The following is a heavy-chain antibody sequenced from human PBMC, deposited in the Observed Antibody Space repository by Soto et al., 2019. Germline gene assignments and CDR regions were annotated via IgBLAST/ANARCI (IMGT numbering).Heavy chain of an antibody. V-gene: IGHV4-30-4*01. J-gene: IGHJ4*02. CDR2: IYYSGNT. Sequence: PSETLSLACTVSGGSTSSDNYWSWIRQPPGKGLEWIGHIYYSGNTDYNPSLKSRLAISIDTSKNQFSLKLSSVTAADTAVYFCAREGGESSDGLYYFDSWGQGSLVTVSS. CDR3: AREGGESSDGLYYFDS. D-gene: IGHD3-16*01. CDR1: GGSTSSDNY.